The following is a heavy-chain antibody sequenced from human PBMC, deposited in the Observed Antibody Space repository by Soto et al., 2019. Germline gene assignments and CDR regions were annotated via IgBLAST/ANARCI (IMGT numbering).Heavy chain of an antibody. CDR2: IFPMFGIT. J-gene: IGHJ6*02. Sequence: QVQLVQSGAEVKKPGSSVKVSCTASGGAFSTYSITWVRQAPGQGLEWMGTIFPMFGITNYAQNFLGRVTINADKSTNTAYMEVSSLRLEDTAVYYCARDEAPSGYPNYYYYGMDVWGQGTAVTVSS. CDR1: GGAFSTYS. V-gene: IGHV1-69*04. D-gene: IGHD5-12*01. CDR3: ARDEAPSGYPNYYYYGMDV.